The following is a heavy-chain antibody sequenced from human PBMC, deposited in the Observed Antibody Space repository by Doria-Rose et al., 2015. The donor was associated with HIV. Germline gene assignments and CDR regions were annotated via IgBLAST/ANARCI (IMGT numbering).Heavy chain of an antibody. V-gene: IGHV3-21*01. CDR3: ATGVTLDY. J-gene: IGHJ4*02. CDR1: GFTFSSHR. CDR2: ISSTSAYT. Sequence: VQLVQSGGGLVRPGGSLRLSCATSGFTFSSHRINWVRQAPGKGLEWLSSISSTSAYTNYADSVRDRFTSSRDNARNSLYLQMDSLRAEDTAIYYCATGVTLDYWGQGTLVTVSS. D-gene: IGHD3-10*01.